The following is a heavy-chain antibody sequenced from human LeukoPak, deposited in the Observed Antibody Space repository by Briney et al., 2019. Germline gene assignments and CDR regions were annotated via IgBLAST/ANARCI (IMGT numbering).Heavy chain of an antibody. Sequence: GGSLRLSCAASGFTSTTYAINWVRQAPGKGLEWVSGISGGGDKAYYADSVNGRFTISRDNSKNTVSLQMSSLRAEDTALYYCAKDLALAGTGGGFDVWGQGTRVAVCS. D-gene: IGHD6-19*01. CDR1: GFTSTTYA. CDR3: AKDLALAGTGGGFDV. J-gene: IGHJ3*01. CDR2: ISGGGDKA. V-gene: IGHV3-23*01.